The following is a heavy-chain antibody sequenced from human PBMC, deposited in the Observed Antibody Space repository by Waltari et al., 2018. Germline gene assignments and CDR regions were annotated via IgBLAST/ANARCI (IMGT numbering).Heavy chain of an antibody. CDR3: ARQPRLAARRGYYSYLAV. CDR2: IDHSGSP. CDR1: GGSFSGYY. V-gene: IGHV4-34*01. D-gene: IGHD6-6*01. Sequence: QVQLQQWGAGLLKPSETLSLTCAVYGGSFSGYYWSWIRQPPGKGLEWTGDIDHSGSPHSDPSLTRQVTLSVHTAKTQFSPKLSSVTSAYTPCYYGARQPRLAARRGYYSYLAVWVTGTTVTVPS. J-gene: IGHJ6*03.